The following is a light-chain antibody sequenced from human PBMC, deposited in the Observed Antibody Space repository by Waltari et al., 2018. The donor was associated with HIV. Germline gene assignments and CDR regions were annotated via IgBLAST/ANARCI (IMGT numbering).Light chain of an antibody. CDR1: SSNFGAGYD. CDR2: CNI. J-gene: IGLJ2*01. CDR3: QSYDTSLGVVV. Sequence: QSVLTQPPSMSGAPGQRVTISCTGSSSNFGAGYDVHWYQQLPRATPRLLIYCNIYRPSGVPDRFSGSRSGTSASLAITGLEAEDEADYYCQSYDTSLGVVVFGGGTRLTVL. V-gene: IGLV1-40*01.